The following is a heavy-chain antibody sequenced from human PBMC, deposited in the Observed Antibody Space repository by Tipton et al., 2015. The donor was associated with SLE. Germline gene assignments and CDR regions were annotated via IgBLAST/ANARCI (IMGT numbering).Heavy chain of an antibody. CDR1: DASISGHY. CDR3: ARSDGGY. CDR2: IHYTGST. V-gene: IGHV4-59*11. D-gene: IGHD3-16*01. Sequence: TLSLTCTVSDASISGHYWSWIRQPPGKGLEWIGYIHYTGSTFYNPSLKSRVTMSVDTSKNQFSLRLTSVTAADTAVYYCARSDGGYWGQGTLVTVSS. J-gene: IGHJ4*02.